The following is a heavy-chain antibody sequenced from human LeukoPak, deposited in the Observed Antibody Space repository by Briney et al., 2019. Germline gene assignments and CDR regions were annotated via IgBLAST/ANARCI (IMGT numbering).Heavy chain of an antibody. D-gene: IGHD6-13*01. CDR1: GGSISNYY. J-gene: IGHJ4*02. V-gene: IGHV4-59*01. CDR3: ASGPYPAAGTDHQFDY. Sequence: SETLSLTCTVSGGSISNYYWSWIRQPPGKGLEWIGYIFYSGSTLYNPSLQSRVTISVDTSKNQFSLKLTSVTVADTAVYYCASGPYPAAGTDHQFDYWGQGTLVTVSS. CDR2: IFYSGST.